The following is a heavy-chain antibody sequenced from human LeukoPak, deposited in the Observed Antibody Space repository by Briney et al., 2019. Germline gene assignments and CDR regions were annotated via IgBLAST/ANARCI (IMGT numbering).Heavy chain of an antibody. V-gene: IGHV3-7*01. CDR2: IKQDGSEK. Sequence: PGGSLRLSCAASGFTFGKYWMSWVRQAPGKGLEWVANIKQDGSEKYYMDSVKGRFTMSRDNAKNSLYLQMNSLRVEDTAVYYCARDGPTYYDASGYNYWGQGTLVTVSS. D-gene: IGHD3-22*01. CDR3: ARDGPTYYDASGYNY. J-gene: IGHJ4*02. CDR1: GFTFGKYW.